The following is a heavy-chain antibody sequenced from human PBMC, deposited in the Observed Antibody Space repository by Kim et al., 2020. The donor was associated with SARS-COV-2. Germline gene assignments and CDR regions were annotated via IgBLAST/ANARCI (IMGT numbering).Heavy chain of an antibody. CDR3: ASSMGYDILTGGPIDY. J-gene: IGHJ4*02. CDR1: GFTFSSYS. V-gene: IGHV3-21*01. CDR2: ISSSSSYI. Sequence: GGSLRLSCAASGFTFSSYSMNWVRQAPGKGLEWVSSISSSSSYIYYADSVKGRFTISRDNAKNSLYLQMNSLRAEDTAVYYCASSMGYDILTGGPIDYWGQGALVTVSS. D-gene: IGHD3-9*01.